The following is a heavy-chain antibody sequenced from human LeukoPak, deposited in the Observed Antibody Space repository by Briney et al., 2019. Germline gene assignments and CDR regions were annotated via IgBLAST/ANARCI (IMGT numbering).Heavy chain of an antibody. CDR2: ISGSGGST. J-gene: IGHJ4*02. D-gene: IGHD3-22*01. CDR1: GFTFSSYA. Sequence: GGSLRLSCAASGFTFSSYAMSWVRQAPGKGLEWVSAISGSGGSTYYADSVKGRFTISRDNAKNSLYLQMNSLRVEDTAVYYCARDYYRSLDYWGQGTLATVSS. CDR3: ARDYYRSLDY. V-gene: IGHV3-23*01.